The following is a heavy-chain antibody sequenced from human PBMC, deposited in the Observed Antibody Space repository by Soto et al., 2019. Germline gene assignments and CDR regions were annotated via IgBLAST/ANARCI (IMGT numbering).Heavy chain of an antibody. CDR3: ARRWGPTFDF. J-gene: IGHJ4*02. CDR1: GGSFSGYY. V-gene: IGHV4-59*01. D-gene: IGHD1-26*01. CDR2: IYYSGST. Sequence: PSETLSLTCAVYGGSFSGYYLSWIRQPPGKGLEWIGYIYYSGSTNYNPSLKSRVTISVDTSKNQFSLKLSSVTAADTAVYYCARRWGPTFDFWGQGTLVTVSS.